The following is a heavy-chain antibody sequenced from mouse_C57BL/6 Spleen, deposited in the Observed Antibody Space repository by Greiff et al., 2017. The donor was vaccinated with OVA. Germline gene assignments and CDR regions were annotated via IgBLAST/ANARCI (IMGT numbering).Heavy chain of an antibody. CDR2: INPYNGGT. V-gene: IGHV1-19*01. D-gene: IGHD2-4*01. CDR3: ARYDYDYWYFDV. CDR1: GYTFTDYY. Sequence: EVKLQESGPVLVKPGASVKMSCKASGYTFTDYYMNWVKQSHGKSLEWIGVINPYNGGTSYNQKFKGKATLTVDKSSSTAYMELNSLTSEDSAVYYCARYDYDYWYFDVWGTGTTVTVSS. J-gene: IGHJ1*03.